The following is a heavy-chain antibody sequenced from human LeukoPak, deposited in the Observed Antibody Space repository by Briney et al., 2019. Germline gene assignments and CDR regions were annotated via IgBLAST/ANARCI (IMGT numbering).Heavy chain of an antibody. Sequence: SETLSLNCSASGGSISSSSSYWGWIRQPPGKGLEWIGSIYYSGSSFDNPALKSRVTISVDTSKNQFSLKLSSVTAADTAVYYCARHRSGWLQSSFDYWGQGTLVTVSS. D-gene: IGHD5-24*01. CDR1: GGSISSSSSY. CDR2: IYYSGSS. V-gene: IGHV4-39*01. CDR3: ARHRSGWLQSSFDY. J-gene: IGHJ4*02.